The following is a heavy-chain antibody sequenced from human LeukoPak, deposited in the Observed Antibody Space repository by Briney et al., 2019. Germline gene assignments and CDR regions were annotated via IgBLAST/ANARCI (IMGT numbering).Heavy chain of an antibody. Sequence: SETLSLTCAVYGGSFSGYYWSWIRQPPGKGLEWIGEINHSGSTNYNPSLKSRVTISVDTSKNQFSPKLSSVTAADTAVYYCARGRGDYVWGSYRYNPHYFDYWGQGTLVTVSS. D-gene: IGHD3-16*02. CDR3: ARGRGDYVWGSYRYNPHYFDY. CDR1: GGSFSGYY. J-gene: IGHJ4*02. CDR2: INHSGST. V-gene: IGHV4-34*01.